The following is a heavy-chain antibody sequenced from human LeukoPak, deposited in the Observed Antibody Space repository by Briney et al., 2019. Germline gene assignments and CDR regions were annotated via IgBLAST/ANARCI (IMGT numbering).Heavy chain of an antibody. J-gene: IGHJ6*03. Sequence: MPGGSLRLSCAASGFTFSSYSMNWVRQAPGKGLEWVSSISSSSSYIYYADSVKGRFTISRDNAKNSLYLQMNSLRAEDTAVYYWARRTSYDSSGYWRGNYYYMDVWGKGTTVTVSS. CDR2: ISSSSSYI. CDR3: ARRTSYDSSGYWRGNYYYMDV. CDR1: GFTFSSYS. V-gene: IGHV3-21*01. D-gene: IGHD3-22*01.